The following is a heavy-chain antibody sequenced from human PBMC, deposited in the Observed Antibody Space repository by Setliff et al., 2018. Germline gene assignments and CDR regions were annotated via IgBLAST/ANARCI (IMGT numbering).Heavy chain of an antibody. Sequence: KPSETLSLTCVVSGYSIRSSDWWAWIRQPPGKGLEWIGYVFYTGRTYYNPSLKSRVTMSVDTSKNQFSQELRSVTAVDTAVYYCARGETRLGWFDPWGQGILVTVSS. V-gene: IGHV4-28*03. J-gene: IGHJ5*02. D-gene: IGHD3-16*01. CDR3: ARGETRLGWFDP. CDR2: VFYTGRT. CDR1: GYSIRSSDW.